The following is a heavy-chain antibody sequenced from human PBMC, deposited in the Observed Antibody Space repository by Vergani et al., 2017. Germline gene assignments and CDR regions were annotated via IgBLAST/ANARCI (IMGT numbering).Heavy chain of an antibody. J-gene: IGHJ6*02. CDR3: ARVEMATEGPLHYYYGMDV. D-gene: IGHD5-24*01. CDR1: GGSISSYY. CDR2: IYYSGST. Sequence: QVQLQESGPGLVKPSETLSLTCTVSGGSISSYYWSWIRQPPGKGLEWIGYIYYSGSTNYNPSLKSRVTISVDTSKNQFSLKLSSVTAADTAVYYCARVEMATEGPLHYYYGMDVGGQGTTVTVSS. V-gene: IGHV4-59*01.